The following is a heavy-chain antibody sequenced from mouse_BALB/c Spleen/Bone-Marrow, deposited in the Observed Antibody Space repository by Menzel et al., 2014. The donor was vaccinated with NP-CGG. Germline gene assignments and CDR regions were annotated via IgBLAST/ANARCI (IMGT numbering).Heavy chain of an antibody. CDR1: GFNIKDTY. CDR2: IDPANGNT. Sequence: EVQLQQSGAELVKPGASVKLSCTASGFNIKDTYMHWVMPRPEQGLEWIGRIDPANGNTKYDPKFQGKATITADTSSNTAYLQLSSLTAEDTAVYYCARYRYYGSSYAMDYWGQGTSVTVSS. CDR3: ARYRYYGSSYAMDY. D-gene: IGHD1-1*01. V-gene: IGHV14-3*02. J-gene: IGHJ4*01.